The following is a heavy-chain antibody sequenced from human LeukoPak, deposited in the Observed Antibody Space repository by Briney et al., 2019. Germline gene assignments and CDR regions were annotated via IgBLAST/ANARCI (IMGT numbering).Heavy chain of an antibody. CDR2: IVVGSGNT. V-gene: IGHV1-58*02. CDR1: GFTFTSSA. CDR3: AADRWVGATTFDY. J-gene: IGHJ4*02. D-gene: IGHD1-26*01. Sequence: SVKVSCKASGFTFTSSAMQWVRQARGQRLEWIGWIVVGSGNTSYAQKFQERVTITRDMSTSTAYMELSSLRSEDTAVYYCAADRWVGATTFDYWGQGTLVTVSS.